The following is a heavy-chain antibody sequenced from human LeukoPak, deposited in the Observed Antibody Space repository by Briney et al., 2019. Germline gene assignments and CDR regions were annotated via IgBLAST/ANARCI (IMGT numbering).Heavy chain of an antibody. V-gene: IGHV3-15*01. D-gene: IGHD3-9*01. J-gene: IGHJ6*02. CDR2: IKSKTDGGTT. CDR1: GFTFSNAW. CDR3: TTGGGPSRYILTGYYANYYGMDV. Sequence: GGSLRLSCAASGFTFSNAWMSWVRQAPGKGLEWVGRIKSKTDGGTTDYAAPVKGRFTISRDDSKNTLYLQMNSLKTEDTAVYYCTTGGGPSRYILTGYYANYYGMDVWGQGTTVTVSS.